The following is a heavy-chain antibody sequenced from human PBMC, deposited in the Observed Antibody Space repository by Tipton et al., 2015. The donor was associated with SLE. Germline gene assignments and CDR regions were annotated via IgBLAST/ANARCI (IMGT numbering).Heavy chain of an antibody. J-gene: IGHJ4*02. CDR2: INSDGSST. CDR3: ARDRRLRSGATSSFDY. CDR1: GFTFSSFW. D-gene: IGHD3-3*01. V-gene: IGHV3-74*01. Sequence: SLRLSCAASGFTFSSFWMHWVRQAPGKELVWVSRINSDGSSTNYADSVKGRFTISRDNAKNTLFLQMNSLRAEDTAVYYCARDRRLRSGATSSFDYWGQGTLVTVSS.